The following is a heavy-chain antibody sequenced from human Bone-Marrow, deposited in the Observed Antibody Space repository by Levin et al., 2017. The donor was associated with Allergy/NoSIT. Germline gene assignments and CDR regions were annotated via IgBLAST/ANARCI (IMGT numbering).Heavy chain of an antibody. D-gene: IGHD2-21*02. V-gene: IGHV3-33*06. Sequence: LSLTCAASGFTFSTVGMHWVRQAPGKGLEWVALIWYDGTNKKYVESVKGRFTISRDNSKNTLFLQMNNLRAEDTGVYYCAKPDCGGDCSHFDYWGQGTRVTVSS. CDR2: IWYDGTNK. CDR3: AKPDCGGDCSHFDY. J-gene: IGHJ4*02. CDR1: GFTFSTVG.